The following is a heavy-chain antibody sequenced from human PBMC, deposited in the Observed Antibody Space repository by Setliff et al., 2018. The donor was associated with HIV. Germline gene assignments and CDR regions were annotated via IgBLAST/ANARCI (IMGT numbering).Heavy chain of an antibody. J-gene: IGHJ3*02. CDR2: ISASGDA. V-gene: IGHV1-18*01. D-gene: IGHD1-26*01. CDR3: AKDDFTGAYPSVALDI. Sequence: ASVKVSCKASGYNFAIYGISWVRQAPGQGLEWMGWISASGDAKPAQKFQGRVTLTTDTSSSTAYMEPRSLTSDDTAIYYCAKDDFTGAYPSVALDIWGQGTMVTVSS. CDR1: GYNFAIYG.